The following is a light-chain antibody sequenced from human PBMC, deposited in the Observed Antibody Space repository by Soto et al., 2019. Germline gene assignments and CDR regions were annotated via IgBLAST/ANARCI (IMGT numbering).Light chain of an antibody. CDR2: DAS. CDR1: QSISIY. V-gene: IGKV3-11*01. CDR3: QQRYSWPPIT. J-gene: IGKJ5*01. Sequence: EIVLTQSPATLPLSPGERATLSCRASQSISIYLAWYQQKPGQAPRRLIYDASNRATGIPAWFSGSGSGTDFALTISSLEPEVVAVYSCQQRYSWPPITFGQGTRLVIK.